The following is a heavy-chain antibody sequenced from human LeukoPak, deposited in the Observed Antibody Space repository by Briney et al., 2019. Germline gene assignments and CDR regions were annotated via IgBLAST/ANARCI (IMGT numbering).Heavy chain of an antibody. V-gene: IGHV3-66*01. CDR2: IYSGGST. D-gene: IGHD3-10*01. CDR3: AGGHYGSGSFHAFDI. Sequence: PGGSLRLPCAASGFTFSDHWMSWVRQAPGKGLEWVSVIYSGGSTYYADSVKGRFTISRDNSKNTLYLQMNSLRAEDTAVYYCAGGHYGSGSFHAFDIWGQGTMVTVSS. CDR1: GFTFSDHW. J-gene: IGHJ3*02.